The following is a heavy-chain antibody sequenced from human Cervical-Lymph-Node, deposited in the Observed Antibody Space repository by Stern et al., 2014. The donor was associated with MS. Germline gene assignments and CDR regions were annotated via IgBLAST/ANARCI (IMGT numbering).Heavy chain of an antibody. V-gene: IGHV4-31*03. CDR2: IYYSGST. CDR1: GGSISSGGYY. J-gene: IGHJ4*02. D-gene: IGHD1-1*01. CDR3: ARGPTRNYFNY. Sequence: QLQLQESGPGLVKPSQTLSLTCTVSGGSISSGGYYWSWIRQHPGMGLEWIGYIYYSGSTYYNPSLKSRVAISVETSKNQFSLKLSSVTAADSAVFYCARGPTRNYFNYWGQGTLVTVSS.